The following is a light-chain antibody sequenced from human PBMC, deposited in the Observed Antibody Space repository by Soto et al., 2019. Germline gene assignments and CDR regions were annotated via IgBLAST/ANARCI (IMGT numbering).Light chain of an antibody. Sequence: QSVLTQPASVSGSPGQSITISCTGTSSDVGGYNYVSWYQQHPGKAPILMIYDVSPRPSGISNRFSGSKSGNTASLTISVLQAEDEADYYCSSYTSSNTCVFGTGTKATV. V-gene: IGLV2-14*01. CDR3: SSYTSSNTCV. CDR2: DVS. J-gene: IGLJ1*01. CDR1: SSDVGGYNY.